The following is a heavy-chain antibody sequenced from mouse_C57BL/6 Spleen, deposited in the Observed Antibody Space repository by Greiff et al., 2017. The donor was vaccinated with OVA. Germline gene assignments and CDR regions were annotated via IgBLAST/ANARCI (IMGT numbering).Heavy chain of an antibody. CDR1: GFTFSDYG. D-gene: IGHD2-1*01. CDR2: ISSGSSTI. Sequence: EVMLVESGGGLVKPGGSLKLSCAASGFTFSDYGMHWVRQAPEKGLEWVAYISSGSSTIYYEDTVKGRFTFSRDNAKNTLFLKMTSLRSDDTAMYYCARRGNSDYAMDYWGQGTSVTVSS. V-gene: IGHV5-17*01. CDR3: ARRGNSDYAMDY. J-gene: IGHJ4*01.